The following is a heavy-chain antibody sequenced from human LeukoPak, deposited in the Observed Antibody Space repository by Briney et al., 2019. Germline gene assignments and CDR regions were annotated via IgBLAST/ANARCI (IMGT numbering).Heavy chain of an antibody. CDR3: ATEVRGSYSPFDY. D-gene: IGHD1-26*01. J-gene: IGHJ4*02. CDR2: IIPIFGTA. Sequence: ASVKVSCKASGGTFSSYAISWVRQAPGQGLEWMGGIIPIFGTANYAQKFQGGVTITADESTSTAYMELSSLRSEDTAVYYCATEVRGSYSPFDYWGQGTLVTVSS. V-gene: IGHV1-69*13. CDR1: GGTFSSYA.